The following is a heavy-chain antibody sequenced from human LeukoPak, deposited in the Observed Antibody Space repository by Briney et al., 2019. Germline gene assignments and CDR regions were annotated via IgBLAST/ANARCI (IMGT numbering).Heavy chain of an antibody. Sequence: GGSLRLSCAASGFTFSNAWMSWVRQTPGKGLEWVGRIKSKTDGGTTDYAARVKGRFTISRNDSKNTLYLQMNSLKTEDTAVYYCTTAFDDSSDYWGQGTLVTVSS. CDR2: IKSKTDGGTT. CDR1: GFTFSNAW. CDR3: TTAFDDSSDY. J-gene: IGHJ4*02. V-gene: IGHV3-15*01. D-gene: IGHD3-22*01.